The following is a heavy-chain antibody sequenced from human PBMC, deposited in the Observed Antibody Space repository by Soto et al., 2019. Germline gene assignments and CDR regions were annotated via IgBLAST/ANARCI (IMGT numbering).Heavy chain of an antibody. Sequence: ASVKVSCKASGGTFSSYTISWVRQAPGQGLEWMGRIIPILGIANYAQKFQGRVTITADKSTSTAYMELSSLRSEDTAVYYCARDFQVSSSNRPDYYYYYMDVWGKGTTVTVSS. CDR3: ARDFQVSSSNRPDYYYYYMDV. D-gene: IGHD4-4*01. J-gene: IGHJ6*03. CDR2: IIPILGIA. CDR1: GGTFSSYT. V-gene: IGHV1-69*04.